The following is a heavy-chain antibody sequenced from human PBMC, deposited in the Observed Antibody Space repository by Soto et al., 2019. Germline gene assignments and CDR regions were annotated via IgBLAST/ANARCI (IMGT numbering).Heavy chain of an antibody. CDR3: GCRVEDISYDYYGMDV. J-gene: IGHJ6*02. CDR1: GGSVRSNNW. Sequence: SETLSLTCAVSGGSVRSNNWWFWVRQPPGKGLEWIGEIHHRESTDLNPSLKSRVTISVDRSKNEFSLKVKSVTAADTAVYYCGCRVEDISYDYYGMDVWGQGTTVTVSS. D-gene: IGHD2-15*01. CDR2: IHHREST. V-gene: IGHV4-4*02.